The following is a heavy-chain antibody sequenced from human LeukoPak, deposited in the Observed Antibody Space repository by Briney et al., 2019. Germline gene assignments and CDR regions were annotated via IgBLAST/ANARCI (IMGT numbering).Heavy chain of an antibody. CDR3: ARAVREKQYNWFDP. V-gene: IGHV1-2*04. J-gene: IGHJ5*02. CDR2: INPNSGGT. D-gene: IGHD3-10*01. CDR1: GYTFTGYY. Sequence: ASVKVSCKASGYTFTGYYMHWVRQPPGQGLEWMGWINPNSGGTNYAQKFQGWVTMTRDTSISTAYMELSRLRSDDTAVYYCARAVREKQYNWFDPWGQGTLVTVSS.